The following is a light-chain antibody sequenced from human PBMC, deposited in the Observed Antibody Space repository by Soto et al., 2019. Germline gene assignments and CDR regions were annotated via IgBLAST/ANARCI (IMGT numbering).Light chain of an antibody. J-gene: IGKJ4*01. CDR1: QSINSW. CDR3: QQYNSYSPLT. V-gene: IGKV1-5*01. CDR2: DAS. Sequence: DIQMTQSPSTLSASVGDRVTITCRASQSINSWLAWYQQKPGKAPKLLIYDASSLESGVPSRFSGSGSVTEFTLTISSLQPDDFATYYCQQYNSYSPLTFGGGTKVDIK.